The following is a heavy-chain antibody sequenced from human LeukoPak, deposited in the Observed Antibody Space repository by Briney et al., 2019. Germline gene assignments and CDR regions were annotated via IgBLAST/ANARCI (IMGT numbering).Heavy chain of an antibody. D-gene: IGHD3-10*01. V-gene: IGHV1-8*03. CDR3: ASRGYGSGSSVSRTPNNWFDP. J-gene: IGHJ5*02. CDR2: MNPNSGNT. Sequence: GASVKVSCKASGYTFTSYDINWVRQATGQGLEWMGWMNPNSGNTGYAQKFQGRVTITADESTSTAYMELSSLRSEDTAVYYCASRGYGSGSSVSRTPNNWFDPWGQGTLVTVSS. CDR1: GYTFTSYD.